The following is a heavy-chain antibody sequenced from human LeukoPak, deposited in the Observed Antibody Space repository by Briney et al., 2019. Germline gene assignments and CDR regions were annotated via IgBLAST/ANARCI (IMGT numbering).Heavy chain of an antibody. J-gene: IGHJ6*02. D-gene: IGHD2-8*01. V-gene: IGHV3-7*01. Sequence: GGSLRLSCAASGFTFSSYWMTWVRQAPGKGLEWVANIREDGGDEYYVDSVKGRFTVSRDNAKNSLYLQLNSLRVEDTAVYYCATRYCTISACRASSHHCFDVWGQGTTVTVSS. CDR2: IREDGGDE. CDR3: ATRYCTISACRASSHHCFDV. CDR1: GFTFSSYW.